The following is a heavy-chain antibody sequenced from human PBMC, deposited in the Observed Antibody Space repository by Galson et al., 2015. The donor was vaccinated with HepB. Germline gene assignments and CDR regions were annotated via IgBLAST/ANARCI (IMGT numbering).Heavy chain of an antibody. CDR2: IWYDGSNK. J-gene: IGHJ4*02. V-gene: IGHV3-33*01. D-gene: IGHD5-18*01. Sequence: SPRLSCAASGFTFSSYGMHWVRQAPGKGLEWVAVIWYDGSNKYYADSVKGRFTISRDNSKNTLYLQMNSLRAEDTAVYYCARDQNTAMPNFDYWGQGTLVTVSS. CDR3: ARDQNTAMPNFDY. CDR1: GFTFSSYG.